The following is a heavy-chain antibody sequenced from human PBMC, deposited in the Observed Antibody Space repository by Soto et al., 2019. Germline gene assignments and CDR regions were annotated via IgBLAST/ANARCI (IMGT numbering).Heavy chain of an antibody. CDR1: GYTFTGYY. V-gene: IGHV1-2*04. CDR2: INPNSGGT. J-gene: IGHJ6*03. Sequence: QVQLVQSGAEVKKPGASVKVSCKASGYTFTGYYMHWVRQAPGQGLEWMGWINPNSGGTNYAQKFQGWVTMTRDTSISTAYMELSRLRSDDTAVYYCARDGAELERRPRYYYYYMDVWGKGTTVTVSS. D-gene: IGHD1-1*01. CDR3: ARDGAELERRPRYYYYYMDV.